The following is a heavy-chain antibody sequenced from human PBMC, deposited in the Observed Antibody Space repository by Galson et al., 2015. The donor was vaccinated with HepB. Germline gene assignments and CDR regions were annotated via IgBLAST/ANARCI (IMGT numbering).Heavy chain of an antibody. CDR1: GYTFTSYG. J-gene: IGHJ4*02. D-gene: IGHD3-16*01. V-gene: IGHV1-18*04. CDR2: ISGYNGDT. CDR3: ARDGVGGDY. Sequence: SCKASGYTFTSYGVNWVRQARGQGLAWMGWISGYNGDTSYAQKLQGRITMTTETSTNTAYLDLRSLTSDATAVYYCARDGVGGDYWGQGTLATVSS.